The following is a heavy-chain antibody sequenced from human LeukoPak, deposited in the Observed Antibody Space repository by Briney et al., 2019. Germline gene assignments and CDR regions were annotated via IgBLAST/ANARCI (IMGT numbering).Heavy chain of an antibody. CDR3: ARDFWSGYLKDNWFDP. Sequence: GASVKVSCKASGYTFTSYGISWVRQAPGQGLEWMGWISAYNGNTNYAQKFQGRVTITADESTSTAYMELSSLRSEDTAVYYCARDFWSGYLKDNWFDPWGQGTLVTVSS. D-gene: IGHD3-3*01. CDR2: ISAYNGNT. V-gene: IGHV1-18*01. CDR1: GYTFTSYG. J-gene: IGHJ5*02.